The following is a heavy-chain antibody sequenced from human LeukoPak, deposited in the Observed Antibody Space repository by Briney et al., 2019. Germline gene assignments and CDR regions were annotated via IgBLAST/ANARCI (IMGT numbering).Heavy chain of an antibody. J-gene: IGHJ4*02. CDR1: GFTFSNYE. CDR2: IRSSGSTR. V-gene: IGHV3-48*03. D-gene: IGHD6-13*01. CDR3: ARDIRYSTSWGLDY. Sequence: PGGSLRLSCAASGFTFSNYEMNWVRQAPGKGLEWVSYIRSSGSTRYYADSVKGRFTISRDNAKNSLYLQMKSLRAEDTAVYYCARDIRYSTSWGLDYWGQGTLVTVSS.